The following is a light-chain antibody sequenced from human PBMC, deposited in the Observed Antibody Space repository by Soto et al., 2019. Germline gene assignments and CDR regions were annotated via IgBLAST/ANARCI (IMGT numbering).Light chain of an antibody. Sequence: EIGMTQSPVTLSVSPGERATLYCVASQRVSGGFLAWYQQKPGQAPRLLIYGATARATGIPARFSGSGSGTEFTLTVSSLQSEDFAVYYCQQYNNWPWTFGQGTKVDI. CDR1: QRVSGG. CDR2: GAT. J-gene: IGKJ1*01. V-gene: IGKV3D-15*01. CDR3: QQYNNWPWT.